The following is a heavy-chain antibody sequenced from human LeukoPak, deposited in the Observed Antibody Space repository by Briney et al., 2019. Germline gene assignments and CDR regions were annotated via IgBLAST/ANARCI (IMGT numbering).Heavy chain of an antibody. V-gene: IGHV3-11*01. CDR2: ISSSGSTI. CDR1: GFTFSDYY. CDR3: ARGHRILGVVPAAIGY. Sequence: GGSLRLSCAASGFTFSDYYMSWIRQAPGKGLEWVSYISSSGSTIYYADSVKGRFTISRDNAKNSLYLQMNSLRAEDTAVYYCARGHRILGVVPAAIGYWGQGTLVTVSS. D-gene: IGHD2-2*02. J-gene: IGHJ4*02.